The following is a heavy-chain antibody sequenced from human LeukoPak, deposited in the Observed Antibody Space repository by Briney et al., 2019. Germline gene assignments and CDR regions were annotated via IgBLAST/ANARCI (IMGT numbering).Heavy chain of an antibody. CDR2: ISSSSSTI. CDR3: AREARGQLWTPFDY. J-gene: IGHJ4*02. CDR1: GFTFSSYS. Sequence: GGSLRLSCAASGFTFSSYSMNWDRQAPGKGLEWVSYISSSSSTIYYADSVKGRFTISRDNAKNSLYLQMNSLRAEDTAVYYCAREARGQLWTPFDYWGQGTLVTVSS. V-gene: IGHV3-48*04. D-gene: IGHD5-18*01.